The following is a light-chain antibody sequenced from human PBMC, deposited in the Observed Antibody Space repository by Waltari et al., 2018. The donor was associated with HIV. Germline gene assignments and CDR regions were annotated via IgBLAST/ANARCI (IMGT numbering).Light chain of an antibody. V-gene: IGKV3-20*01. CDR1: QSLRRTY. J-gene: IGKJ5*01. CDR2: GAS. CDR3: QQYDNSPVT. Sequence: PDTLSLSPGEGATLSCRASQSLRRTYLAWYQQKPGQAPRLLIYGASTRATGIPDRFSGRGSGTDFTLTISRLEPEDFAVYYCQQYDNSPVTFGQGTRLEIK.